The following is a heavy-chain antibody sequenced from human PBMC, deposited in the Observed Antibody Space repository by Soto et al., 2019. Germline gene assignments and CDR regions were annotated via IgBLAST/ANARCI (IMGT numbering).Heavy chain of an antibody. CDR1: GFSFGVSGVG. J-gene: IGHJ4*02. Sequence: QITLKESGPTLVKPTQTLTLTCTFSGFSFGVSGVGVGWIRQPPGRALEWLGLVFWNDDKRYSPSLESRLTLTKDTSNNQVVLTVTNLDPGDTGTYYCARAYTYDFHHWGQATLVTVSS. V-gene: IGHV2-5*01. CDR2: VFWNDDK. CDR3: ARAYTYDFHH. D-gene: IGHD2-21*01.